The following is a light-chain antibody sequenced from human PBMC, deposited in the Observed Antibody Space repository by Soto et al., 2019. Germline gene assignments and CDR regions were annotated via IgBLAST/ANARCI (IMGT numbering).Light chain of an antibody. V-gene: IGKV3-20*01. CDR1: QSVSTSY. CDR2: GAS. Sequence: EIVLTQSPGTLSLSPGERATLSCRDSQSVSTSYLAWYQQKPGQAPRLLIYGASSRATGIPDRFSGSGSGADFTLTISRLEPEDFAVYYCQQYGSVPLTFGGGIKVEIK. J-gene: IGKJ4*01. CDR3: QQYGSVPLT.